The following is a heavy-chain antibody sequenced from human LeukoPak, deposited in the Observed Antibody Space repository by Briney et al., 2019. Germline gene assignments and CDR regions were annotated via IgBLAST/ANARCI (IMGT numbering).Heavy chain of an antibody. J-gene: IGHJ4*02. CDR1: GFTFSSYA. CDR2: ISAHGSNT. V-gene: IGHV3-23*01. Sequence: PGGSLRLSCAASGFTFSSYAMSWVRQAPGKGLEWVSGISAHGSNTFYADSVKGRFTISRDNSKNTLYLQMNSLRAEDTAVYYCAKYENRIPDYCSSTSCYTDYWGQGTLVTVSS. CDR3: AKYENRIPDYCSSTSCYTDY. D-gene: IGHD2-2*02.